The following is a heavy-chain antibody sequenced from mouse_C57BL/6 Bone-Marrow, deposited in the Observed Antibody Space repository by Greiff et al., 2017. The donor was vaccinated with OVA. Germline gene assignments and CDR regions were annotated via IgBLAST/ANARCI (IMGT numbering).Heavy chain of an antibody. V-gene: IGHV2-9*01. Sequence: QVQLKESGPGLVAPSQSLSITCTVSGFSLTSYGVDWVRQPPGKGLEWLGVIWGGGSTNYNTALMSGLSISKDNSKSQVFLKMNSLQTDDAAMDYYAKHDGPYEGWFAYWGQGTLVTVSA. D-gene: IGHD2-3*01. J-gene: IGHJ3*01. CDR3: AKHDGPYEGWFAY. CDR1: GFSLTSYG. CDR2: IWGGGST.